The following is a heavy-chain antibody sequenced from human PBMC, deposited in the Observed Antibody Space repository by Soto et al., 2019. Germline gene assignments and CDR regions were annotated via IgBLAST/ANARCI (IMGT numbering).Heavy chain of an antibody. CDR2: ISSGAFTI. V-gene: IGHV3-11*01. J-gene: IGHJ4*02. D-gene: IGHD1-1*01. Sequence: PLRLSCFVSVFSFSDSYMTWFRQIPGKGLGWIASISSGAFTISYAAAVKGRFTISRDDGHNSLFLQMDSLRAEDTALYYCARDTTRLEHWGQGTLVTVSS. CDR1: VFSFSDSY. CDR3: ARDTTRLEH.